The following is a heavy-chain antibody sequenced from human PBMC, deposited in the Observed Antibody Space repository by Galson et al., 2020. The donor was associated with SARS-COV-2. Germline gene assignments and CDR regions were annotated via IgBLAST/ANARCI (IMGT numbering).Heavy chain of an antibody. CDR3: ARRGPPNSSGPNQYFDY. J-gene: IGHJ4*02. D-gene: IGHD6-19*01. CDR1: GGSISSSSYY. V-gene: IGHV4-39*01. Sequence: SETLSLTCTVSGGSISSSSYYWGWIRQPPGKGLEWIGSIYYSGSTYYNPSLKSRVTISVDTSKNQFSLKLSSVTAADTAVYYCARRGPPNSSGPNQYFDYWGQGTLVTVSS. CDR2: IYYSGST.